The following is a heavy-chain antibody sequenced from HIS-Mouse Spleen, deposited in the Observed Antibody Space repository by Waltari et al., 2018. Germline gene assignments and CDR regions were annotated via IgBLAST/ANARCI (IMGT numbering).Heavy chain of an antibody. Sequence: VQLQQSGPGLVKPSQTLSLTWSISWHSVSLNRAAWDWSRQSPSRGLEWMGRTYYRSKWYNDYAVSVKSRITINPDTSKNQFSLQLNSVTPEDTAVYYCARDRSWGLLWYFDLWGRGTLVTVSS. J-gene: IGHJ2*01. V-gene: IGHV6-1*01. CDR3: ARDRSWGLLWYFDL. D-gene: IGHD7-27*01. CDR1: WHSVSLNRAA. CDR2: TYYRSKWYN.